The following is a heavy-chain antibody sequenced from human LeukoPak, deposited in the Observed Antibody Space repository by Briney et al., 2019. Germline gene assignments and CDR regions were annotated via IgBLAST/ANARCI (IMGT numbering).Heavy chain of an antibody. V-gene: IGHV4-39*01. CDR3: ARRSTYSGSYSDP. CDR2: VYYSGST. Sequence: PSETLSLTCTVFGGSISSRSYYWGWIRQPPGKGLEWIGSVYYSGSTYYKPSLKSRVTISVDTSKNQFSLKLTSVTAADTAVYYCARRSTYSGSYSDPWGQGTLVTVSS. D-gene: IGHD1-26*01. CDR1: GGSISSRSYY. J-gene: IGHJ5*02.